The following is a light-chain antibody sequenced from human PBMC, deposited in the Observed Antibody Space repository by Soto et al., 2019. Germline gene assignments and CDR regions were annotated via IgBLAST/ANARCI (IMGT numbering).Light chain of an antibody. V-gene: IGLV2-8*01. Sequence: QSVLTQPPSASGSPGQSVTISCTGTSSDVGGYNCVSWYQQHPGKAPKLMIYEVSKRPSGVPDRFSGSKSGNTASLTVSGLQAEDEPDYYCSSYAGSNIPVVFGGGTKLTVL. CDR1: SSDVGGYNC. J-gene: IGLJ2*01. CDR3: SSYAGSNIPVV. CDR2: EVS.